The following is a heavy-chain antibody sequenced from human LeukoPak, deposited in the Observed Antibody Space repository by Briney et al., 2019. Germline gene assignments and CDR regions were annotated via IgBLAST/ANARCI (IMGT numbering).Heavy chain of an antibody. CDR2: INSDGSGT. CDR3: ASYDYGGNSGGFDY. CDR1: GFTFNNYW. V-gene: IGHV3-74*01. J-gene: IGHJ4*02. Sequence: GGSLRLSCAASGFTFNNYWMHWVRQAPGKGLVWVSRINSDGSGTSYADSVKGRFTISRDNAKNTLYLQMNSLRAEDTAVYYCASYDYGGNSGGFDYWGQGTLVTVSS. D-gene: IGHD4-23*01.